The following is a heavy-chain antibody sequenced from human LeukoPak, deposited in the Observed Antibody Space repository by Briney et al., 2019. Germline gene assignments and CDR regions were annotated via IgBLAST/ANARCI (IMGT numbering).Heavy chain of an antibody. CDR3: ARDTYGDWYFDL. J-gene: IGHJ2*01. Sequence: SETLSLTCAVRDYSISSGYSWGWVRQPPGKGLEWIANFYLSGTTYYNPSLKSRVTISLGTSNNHFSLKLSSVTAADTAVYYCARDTYGDWYFDLWGRGTLVTVSS. CDR2: FYLSGTT. CDR1: DYSISSGYS. V-gene: IGHV4-38-2*02. D-gene: IGHD3-10*01.